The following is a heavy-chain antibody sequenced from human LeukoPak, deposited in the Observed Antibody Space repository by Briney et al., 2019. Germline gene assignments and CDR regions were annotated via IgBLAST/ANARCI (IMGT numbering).Heavy chain of an antibody. J-gene: IGHJ6*04. CDR1: GGSISSGSYY. CDR3: ARDSTSDYYDSSGYGGGPVMDV. V-gene: IGHV4-61*02. Sequence: SGTLSLTCTVSGGSISSGSYYWSWIRQPAGKGLEWIGRIYTSGSTNYNPSLKSRVTISVDTSKNQFSLKLSSVTAADTAVYYCARDSTSDYYDSSGYGGGPVMDVWGKGTTVTISS. CDR2: IYTSGST. D-gene: IGHD3-22*01.